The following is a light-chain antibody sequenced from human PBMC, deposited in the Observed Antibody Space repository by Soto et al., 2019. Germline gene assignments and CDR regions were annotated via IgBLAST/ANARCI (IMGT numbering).Light chain of an antibody. CDR3: QAYDYSLTGMV. J-gene: IGLJ3*02. Sequence: QAVVTPPPSVSGAPGQRVTISCTGNNSNLGAGYDVHWYQQLPGAAPKLVIFGNRNRPSGVPERFSGSKSGTSASLAITGLQAEDEADYYCQAYDYSLTGMVFGGGTKLTVL. V-gene: IGLV1-40*01. CDR1: NSNLGAGYD. CDR2: GNR.